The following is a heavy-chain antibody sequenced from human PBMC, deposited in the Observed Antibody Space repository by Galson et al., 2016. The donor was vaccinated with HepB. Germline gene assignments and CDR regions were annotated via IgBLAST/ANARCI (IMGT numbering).Heavy chain of an antibody. CDR3: AKDKTSGYSSGWYYFDY. CDR1: GFSLAEYA. V-gene: IGHV3-9*01. D-gene: IGHD6-19*01. Sequence: SLRLSCAASGFSLAEYAIHWVRQAPGKGLEWVSGISWNGRTLGYADSVKGRFTISKDYAKNSLYLQMNSLRAEDTALYYCAKDKTSGYSSGWYYFDYWGQGTLVTVSS. CDR2: ISWNGRTL. J-gene: IGHJ4*02.